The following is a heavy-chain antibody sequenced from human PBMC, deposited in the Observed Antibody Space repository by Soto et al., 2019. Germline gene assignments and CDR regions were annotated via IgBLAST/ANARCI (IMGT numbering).Heavy chain of an antibody. CDR2: IIPIFGTA. CDR1: GGTFSSYA. D-gene: IGHD3-3*01. CDR3: ARGESSYDFWSGYYYYGMDV. Sequence: SVKVSCKASGGTFSSYAISCLRQAPGQVLDWLGGIIPIFGTANYAQKFQGRVTITADESTSTAYMELSSLRSEDTAVYYCARGESSYDFWSGYYYYGMDVWGQGTTVTVSS. V-gene: IGHV1-69*13. J-gene: IGHJ6*02.